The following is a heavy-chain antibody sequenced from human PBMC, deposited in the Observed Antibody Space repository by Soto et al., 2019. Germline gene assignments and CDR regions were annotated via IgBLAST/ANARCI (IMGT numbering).Heavy chain of an antibody. J-gene: IGHJ3*02. CDR3: AKDGAARQNDAFDI. V-gene: IGHV3-30*18. D-gene: IGHD6-6*01. CDR1: GFTFSSYG. Sequence: GGSLRLSCAASGFTFSSYGMHWVRQAPGKGLEWVAVISYDGSNKYYADSVKGRFTISRDNSKNTLYLQMNSLRAEDTAVYYCAKDGAARQNDAFDIWGQGTMVTVS. CDR2: ISYDGSNK.